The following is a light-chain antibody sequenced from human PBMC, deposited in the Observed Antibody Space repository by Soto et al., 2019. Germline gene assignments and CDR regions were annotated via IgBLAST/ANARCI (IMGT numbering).Light chain of an antibody. CDR3: MQSLQTPYT. J-gene: IGKJ2*01. Sequence: DIVMTQSPLSLPVTPGEPDSISCRSSQSLLHSNGYNSLDWYLQKPGQSPQLLIYLGSNRASGVPDRFSGTGSGTDFTLKISRVEAEDVGVYYCMQSLQTPYTFGQGTKLEIK. CDR2: LGS. V-gene: IGKV2-28*01. CDR1: QSLLHSNGYNS.